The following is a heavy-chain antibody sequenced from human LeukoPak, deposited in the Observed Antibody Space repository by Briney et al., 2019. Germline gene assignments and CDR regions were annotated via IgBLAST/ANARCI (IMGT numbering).Heavy chain of an antibody. D-gene: IGHD2-2*02. V-gene: IGHV4-31*03. CDR1: GGSISSGGYY. Sequence: SETLSLTCTVSGGSISSGGYYWSWIRQHPGKGLEWIGYIYYSGSTYYNPSLKSRVTISVDTFKNQFSLKLSSVTAADTAVYYCARDRVVVVPAAIRDYYYYGMDVWGQGTTVTVSS. J-gene: IGHJ6*02. CDR3: ARDRVVVVPAAIRDYYYYGMDV. CDR2: IYYSGST.